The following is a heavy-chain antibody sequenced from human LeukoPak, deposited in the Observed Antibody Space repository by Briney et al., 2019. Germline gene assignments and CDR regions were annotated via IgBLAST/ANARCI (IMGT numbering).Heavy chain of an antibody. D-gene: IGHD5-24*01. CDR2: IYYSGST. V-gene: IGHV4-59*01. J-gene: IGHJ4*02. CDR1: GGSISSYY. Sequence: SETLSLTCTVSGGSISSYYWSWIRQPPGKGLEWIGYIYYSGSTNYNPSLKSRVTISVDTSKNQFSLKLSSVTAADTAVYYCASVRDHGLFDYWGQGTLVTVSS. CDR3: ASVRDHGLFDY.